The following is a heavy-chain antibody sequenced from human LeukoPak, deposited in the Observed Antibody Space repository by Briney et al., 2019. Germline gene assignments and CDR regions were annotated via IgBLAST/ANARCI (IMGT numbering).Heavy chain of an antibody. D-gene: IGHD3-22*01. CDR3: AKDFYDNSGSRYDY. CDR1: GFAFSSYA. J-gene: IGHJ4*02. Sequence: GGSLRLSCTASGFAFSSYAMSWVRQAPGDGLEWVSAIYGGGGSTVHADSVNGPFTISRDNSKNTLYMQMTSLRAEDTAVYYCAKDFYDNSGSRYDYWGQGTLVTVSS. V-gene: IGHV3-23*03. CDR2: IYGGGGST.